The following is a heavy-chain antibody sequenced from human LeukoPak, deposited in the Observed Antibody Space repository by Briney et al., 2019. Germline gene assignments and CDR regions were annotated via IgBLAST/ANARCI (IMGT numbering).Heavy chain of an antibody. V-gene: IGHV4-39*01. CDR1: GGSISSSSYY. D-gene: IGHD3-16*02. CDR2: IYYSGST. J-gene: IGHJ4*02. CDR3: ARGLTYYDYIWGSYRYYFDY. Sequence: SETLSLTCTASGGSISSSSYYWGWIRQPPGKGLEWIGSIYYSGSTYYNPSLKSRVTISVDTSKNQFSLKLSSVTAADTAVYYCARGLTYYDYIWGSYRYYFDYWGQGTLVTVSS.